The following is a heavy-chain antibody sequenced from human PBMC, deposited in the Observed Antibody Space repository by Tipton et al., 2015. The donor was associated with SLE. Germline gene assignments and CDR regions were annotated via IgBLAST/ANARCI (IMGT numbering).Heavy chain of an antibody. CDR1: GGSISSGSYY. V-gene: IGHV4-61*10. D-gene: IGHD6-13*01. J-gene: IGHJ5*02. CDR2: IYYSGST. Sequence: TLSLTCTVSGGSISSGSYYWSWIRQPAGKGLEWIGHIYYSGSTNYNPSLKSRVTISVDTSKNQFSLKLSSVTAADTAVYYCARGEPGIGFNWFDPWGQGTLVTVSS. CDR3: ARGEPGIGFNWFDP.